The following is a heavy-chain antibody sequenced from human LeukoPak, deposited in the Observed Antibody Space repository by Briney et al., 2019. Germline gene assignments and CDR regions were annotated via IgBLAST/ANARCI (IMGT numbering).Heavy chain of an antibody. Sequence: GGSLRLSCAASGFTFSSYSMNWVRQAPGKGLEWVSSISSGSTYMYYADSVKGRFTISRDNAQNSMYLQMNSQRAKDTAVYYCGRVGGRSKAAKGDAFDIWGQGTMVTVSS. CDR3: GRVGGRSKAAKGDAFDI. V-gene: IGHV3-21*01. D-gene: IGHD6-6*01. CDR1: GFTFSSYS. CDR2: ISSGSTYM. J-gene: IGHJ3*02.